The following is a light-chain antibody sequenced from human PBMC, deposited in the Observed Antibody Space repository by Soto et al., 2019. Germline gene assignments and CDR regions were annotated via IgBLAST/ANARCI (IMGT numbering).Light chain of an antibody. CDR3: QHYNNWPWT. CDR2: DAS. CDR1: QSVSSY. Sequence: IVLTQSPGTLCLSPGERTTLSCRASQSVSSYLAWYQQKPGQAPRLLIYDASNRATGIPARFSGSGSGTEFTLTISSLQSEDFAVYFCQHYNNWPWTFGQGTKVDIK. J-gene: IGKJ1*01. V-gene: IGKV3D-15*01.